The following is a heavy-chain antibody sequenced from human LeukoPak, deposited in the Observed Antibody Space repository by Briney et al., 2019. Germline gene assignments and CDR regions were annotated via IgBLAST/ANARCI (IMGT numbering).Heavy chain of an antibody. CDR1: GGSFSGYY. Sequence: PSETLSLTCAVYGGSFSGYYWSWIRQPPGKGLEWIGEINHSGSTNYNPSLKSRVTTSVDTSKNQFSLKLSSVTAADTAVYYCARAMATLYYYYYGMDVWGQGTTVTVSS. J-gene: IGHJ6*02. V-gene: IGHV4-34*01. CDR3: ARAMATLYYYYYGMDV. D-gene: IGHD2-15*01. CDR2: INHSGST.